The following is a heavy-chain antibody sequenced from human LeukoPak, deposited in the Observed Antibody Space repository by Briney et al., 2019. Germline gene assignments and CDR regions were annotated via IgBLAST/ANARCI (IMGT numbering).Heavy chain of an antibody. Sequence: SETLSLTWTVSGGSISSYYWSWIRHPPGEGLVWSGYIYTSESPNYNPTLKGRVTISEGTSRNRFAMKLSSVTAADTAVYYCARVPPYDFWSGYEYYYYYHMDVWGKGTTVTVSS. D-gene: IGHD3-3*01. CDR3: ARVPPYDFWSGYEYYYYYHMDV. CDR1: GGSISSYY. V-gene: IGHV4-4*09. CDR2: IYTSESP. J-gene: IGHJ6*03.